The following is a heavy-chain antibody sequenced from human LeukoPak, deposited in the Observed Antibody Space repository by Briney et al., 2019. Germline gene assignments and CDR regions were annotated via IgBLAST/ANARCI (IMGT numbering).Heavy chain of an antibody. CDR3: ARGKISRRVVRVIAETLARGFDP. CDR1: GGTFSGYY. D-gene: IGHD2/OR15-2a*01. V-gene: IGHV4-34*01. Sequence: RTSETLSLTCAVYGGTFSGYYWSWIRQPPGKGLEWIGEINHSGSTNYNPSLKSRVTISVDTSKNQFSLKLSSVTAADTAVYYCARGKISRRVVRVIAETLARGFDPWGQGTLVTVSS. J-gene: IGHJ5*02. CDR2: INHSGST.